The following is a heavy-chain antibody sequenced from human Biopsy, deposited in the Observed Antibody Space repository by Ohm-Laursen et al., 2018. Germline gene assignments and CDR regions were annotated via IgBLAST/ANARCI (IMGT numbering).Heavy chain of an antibody. D-gene: IGHD6-13*01. CDR1: GFSLSARGMC. CDR2: VDWDDYN. J-gene: IGHJ6*02. CDR3: ARTPILIVSAGLVYRHRRHLQGMDV. Sequence: TQPLTLTCSFSGFSLSARGMCVSWIRQAPGKALEWLACVDWDDYNDHRASLQTKLSISKDTSNDQVVLTVNNVDPADTATYYCARTPILIVSAGLVYRHRRHLQGMDVWGQGIAVTVS. V-gene: IGHV2-70*11.